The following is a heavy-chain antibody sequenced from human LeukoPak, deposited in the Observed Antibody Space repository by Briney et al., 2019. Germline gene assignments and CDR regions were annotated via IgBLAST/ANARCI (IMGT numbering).Heavy chain of an antibody. CDR2: ISAYNGNT. CDR1: GYTFTSYG. Sequence: ASVKVSCKASGYTFTSYGISWVRQAPGQGLEWMGWISAYNGNTNYAQKLQGRVTMTTDTSTSTAYMELSSLRSEDTAVYYCARVSEIQLYDYWGQGTLVTVSS. J-gene: IGHJ4*02. D-gene: IGHD5-18*01. V-gene: IGHV1-18*01. CDR3: ARVSEIQLYDY.